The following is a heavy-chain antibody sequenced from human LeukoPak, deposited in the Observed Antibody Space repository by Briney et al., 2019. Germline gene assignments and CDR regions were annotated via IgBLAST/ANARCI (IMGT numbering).Heavy chain of an antibody. CDR3: AREHPRGEVDDFDY. V-gene: IGHV4-61*02. Sequence: SETLSLTCTVSGGSISSGFYYWSWIRQPAGKGLEWIGRIYTSGSTNYNPSLKSRISISVDTSKNQFSLKLTSVTAADTAVYYCAREHPRGEVDDFDYWGQGTLVTVSS. CDR1: GGSISSGFYY. D-gene: IGHD3-16*01. J-gene: IGHJ4*02. CDR2: IYTSGST.